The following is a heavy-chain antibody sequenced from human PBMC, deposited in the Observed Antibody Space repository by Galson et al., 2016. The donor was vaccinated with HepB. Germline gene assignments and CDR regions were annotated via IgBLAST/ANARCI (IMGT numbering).Heavy chain of an antibody. CDR2: IYYRGGT. V-gene: IGHV4-59*01. J-gene: IGHJ4*02. D-gene: IGHD6-19*01. Sequence: ETLSLTCTVPGGSIGRNSWSWVRQPPGKGLEWIGHIYYRGGTNYTPSLKRRVVMSLDTPKNQFSLKLSAVTAADTAVYYCANHISAGGRQWLGTFHDWGRGILVTVSS. CDR1: GGSIGRNS. CDR3: ANHISAGGRQWLGTFHD.